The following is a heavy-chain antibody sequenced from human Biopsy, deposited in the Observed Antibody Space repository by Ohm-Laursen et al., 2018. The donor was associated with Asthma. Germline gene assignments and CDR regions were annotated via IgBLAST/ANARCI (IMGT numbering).Heavy chain of an antibody. J-gene: IGHJ4*02. CDR3: ARRGGVRRYFDY. CDR2: IYYIGST. V-gene: IGHV4-30-4*01. Sequence: SQTLSLTCTVSGGSISSGAYYWSWVRQPPRKGLEWIGYIYYIGSTYYNPSLKSRVAISLDTSKNQFSLKLSSVTAADTAVYFCARRGGVRRYFDYWGQGTLVTVSS. D-gene: IGHD3-16*01. CDR1: GGSISSGAYY.